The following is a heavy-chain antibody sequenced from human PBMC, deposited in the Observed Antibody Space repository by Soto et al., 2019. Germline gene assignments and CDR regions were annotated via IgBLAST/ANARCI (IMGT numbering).Heavy chain of an antibody. D-gene: IGHD6-13*01. Sequence: SETLSLTCTVSGGSISSSSYYWGWIRQPPGKGLEWIGSIYYSGSTYYNPSLKSRVTISVDTSKNQFSLKLSSVTAADTAVYYCAIAIAAAGTFDYWGQGTLVTVSS. CDR3: AIAIAAAGTFDY. CDR2: IYYSGST. J-gene: IGHJ4*02. CDR1: GGSISSSSYY. V-gene: IGHV4-39*01.